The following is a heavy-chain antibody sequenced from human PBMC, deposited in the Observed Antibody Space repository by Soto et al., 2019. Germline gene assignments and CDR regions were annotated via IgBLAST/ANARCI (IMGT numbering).Heavy chain of an antibody. Sequence: ASVKVSCKVSGYTLTELSMHWVRQAPGKGLEWMGGFDPEDGETIYAQKFQGRVTMTEDTSTDTAYMELSSLRSEDTAVYYCATNTRSPSYFDYWGQGTLVTVLL. CDR1: GYTLTELS. D-gene: IGHD3-10*01. CDR3: ATNTRSPSYFDY. CDR2: FDPEDGET. J-gene: IGHJ4*02. V-gene: IGHV1-24*01.